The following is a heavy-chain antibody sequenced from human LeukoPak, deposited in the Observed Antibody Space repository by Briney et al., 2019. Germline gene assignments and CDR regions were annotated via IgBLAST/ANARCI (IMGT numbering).Heavy chain of an antibody. J-gene: IGHJ5*02. CDR1: GFTFFTYS. D-gene: IGHD1-26*01. CDR2: ISSSSTI. V-gene: IGHV3-48*02. CDR3: ARVVVGTNSNWFDP. Sequence: GGSLRLSCAASGFTFFTYSMNWVRQAPGKGLEWISYISSSSTIYYADSVKGRFTISRDNARKSLYLQMNSLGDEDTAVYYCARVVVGTNSNWFDPWGQGTLVTVSS.